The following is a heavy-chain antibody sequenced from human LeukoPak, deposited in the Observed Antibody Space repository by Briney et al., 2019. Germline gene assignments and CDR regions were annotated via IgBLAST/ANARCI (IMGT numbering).Heavy chain of an antibody. CDR2: MSNDGSIK. CDR1: GFTFSEYT. CDR3: AREFTIFGVVIQRYDAFDI. Sequence: GGSLRLSCAASGFTFSEYTIHWVRQAPGKGLEWVAVMSNDGSIKRYANSVKGRFTISRDNSKNTLYLQMDSLRAEDTAVYYCAREFTIFGVVIQRYDAFDIWGQGTMVTVSS. J-gene: IGHJ3*02. D-gene: IGHD3-3*01. V-gene: IGHV3-30-3*01.